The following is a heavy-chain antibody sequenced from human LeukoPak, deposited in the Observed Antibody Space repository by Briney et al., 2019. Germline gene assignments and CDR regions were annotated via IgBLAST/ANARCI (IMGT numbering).Heavy chain of an antibody. CDR2: IYSGGST. CDR1: GSTVSSNY. D-gene: IGHD6-13*01. CDR3: ARNGGVAAATFDY. J-gene: IGHJ4*02. V-gene: IGHV3-53*01. Sequence: GGSLRLSCAASGSTVSSNYMSWVRQAPGKGLEWVSVIYSGGSTYYADSVKGRFSISRDNSKNTLYLQMNSLRAEDTAVYYCARNGGVAAATFDYWGQGTLVTVSS.